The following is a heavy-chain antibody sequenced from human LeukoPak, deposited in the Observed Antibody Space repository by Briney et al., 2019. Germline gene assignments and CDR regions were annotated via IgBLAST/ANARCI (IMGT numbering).Heavy chain of an antibody. Sequence: GASVKVSCKASGYTFTGYYMHWVRQAPGQGLEWMGWINPNSGGTNYAQKFQGRVTMTRDTSISTAYMELSRLRSDDTAVYYCAREDFWSGYYKIVGGTDHATNWFDPWGQGTLVTVSS. CDR2: INPNSGGT. J-gene: IGHJ5*02. V-gene: IGHV1-2*02. CDR3: AREDFWSGYYKIVGGTDHATNWFDP. D-gene: IGHD3-3*01. CDR1: GYTFTGYY.